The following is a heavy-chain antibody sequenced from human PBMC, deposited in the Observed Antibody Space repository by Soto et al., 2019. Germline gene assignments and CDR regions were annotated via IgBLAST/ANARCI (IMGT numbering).Heavy chain of an antibody. Sequence: KPSETLSLTCTVSGGSISSYYWSWIRQPPGKGLEWIGYIYYSGSTNYNPSLKSRVTISVDTSKNQFSLKLSSVTAADTAVYYCARDDYGDYYFDYWGQGTLVTVLL. CDR2: IYYSGST. CDR3: ARDDYGDYYFDY. J-gene: IGHJ4*02. V-gene: IGHV4-59*01. CDR1: GGSISSYY. D-gene: IGHD4-17*01.